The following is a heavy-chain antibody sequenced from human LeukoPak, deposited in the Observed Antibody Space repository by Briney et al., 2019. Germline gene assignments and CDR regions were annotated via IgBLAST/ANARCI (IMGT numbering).Heavy chain of an antibody. CDR2: IGTSSSYI. J-gene: IGHJ4*02. Sequence: GGSLRLSCAASGFIFSTYSMNWVRQAPGKGLEWVSSIGTSSSYIYYADSVKGRFTISRDKSKNTLYLQMNSLRAEDTAVYYCAKGEYYYDNSGYYTVGHWGQGTLVTVSS. V-gene: IGHV3-21*01. D-gene: IGHD3-22*01. CDR1: GFIFSTYS. CDR3: AKGEYYYDNSGYYTVGH.